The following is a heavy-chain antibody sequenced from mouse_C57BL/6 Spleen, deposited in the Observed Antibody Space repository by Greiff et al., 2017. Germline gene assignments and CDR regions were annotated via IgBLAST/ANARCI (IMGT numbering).Heavy chain of an antibody. CDR2: INYDGSST. CDR1: GFTFSDYY. D-gene: IGHD2-1*01. Sequence: VQLVESEGGLVQPGSSMKLSCTASGFTFSDYYMAWVRQVPEKGLEWVANINYDGSSTYYLDSLKSRFIISRDNAKNILYLQMSSLKSEDTATYYCARDGGIYYGNFYAMDYWGQGTSVTVSS. V-gene: IGHV5-16*01. CDR3: ARDGGIYYGNFYAMDY. J-gene: IGHJ4*01.